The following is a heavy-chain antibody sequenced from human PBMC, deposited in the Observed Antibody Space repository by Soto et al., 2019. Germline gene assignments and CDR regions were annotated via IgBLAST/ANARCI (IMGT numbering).Heavy chain of an antibody. CDR3: ARVDYDKGWAFDI. Sequence: SETLSLTCTVSGGSISSGGYYWIWIRHHPGKGLEWIGYIYCSGSTYYNPSLKSRVTISVDTSKNQFSLKLSSVTAADTAVYYCARVDYDKGWAFDIWGQGTMVTVSS. CDR2: IYCSGST. J-gene: IGHJ3*02. V-gene: IGHV4-31*03. CDR1: GGSISSGGYY. D-gene: IGHD3-22*01.